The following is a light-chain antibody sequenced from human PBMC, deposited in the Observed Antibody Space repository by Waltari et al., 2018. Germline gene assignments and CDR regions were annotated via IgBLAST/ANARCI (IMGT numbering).Light chain of an antibody. CDR1: QNISHW. CDR2: KAV. J-gene: IGKJ1*01. V-gene: IGKV1-5*03. CDR3: LQYRAFART. Sequence: DIQMTQSPSTLSASVGDRVTFTCRASQNISHWVAWFQQKQGQAPRPLIYKAVKLLSGVPSRVSGHGSDTDFTLTINGLQSEDFATYHCLQYRAFARTFGQGTKLEVK.